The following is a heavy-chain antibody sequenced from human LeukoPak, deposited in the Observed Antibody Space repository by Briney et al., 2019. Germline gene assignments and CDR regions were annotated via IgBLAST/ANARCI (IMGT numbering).Heavy chain of an antibody. D-gene: IGHD1-1*01. V-gene: IGHV1-2*02. CDR3: ARDPGGTGTITGDDY. CDR2: INPNSGGT. CDR1: GYTFTGYY. J-gene: IGHJ4*02. Sequence: GASVKVSCKASGYTFTGYYMHWVRQAPGQGLEWRGWINPNSGGTNYAQKFQGRVTMTRDTSISTAYMELSRLRSDDTAVYYCARDPGGTGTITGDDYWGQGTLVTVSS.